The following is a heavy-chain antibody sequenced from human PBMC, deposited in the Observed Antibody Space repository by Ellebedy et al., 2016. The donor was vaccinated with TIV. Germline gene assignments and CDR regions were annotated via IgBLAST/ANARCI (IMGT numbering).Heavy chain of an antibody. CDR2: ISASGEST. J-gene: IGHJ4*02. CDR3: AKRESSGYYYARPFDY. D-gene: IGHD3-22*01. Sequence: GESLKISCAASGFTFSIFAMSWVRQAPGKGLEWVSTISASGESTYYADSVTGRFTISRDNAKNTLYLQMNSRRAEDTAVYYCAKRESSGYYYARPFDYWGQGTLVTVSS. V-gene: IGHV3-23*01. CDR1: GFTFSIFA.